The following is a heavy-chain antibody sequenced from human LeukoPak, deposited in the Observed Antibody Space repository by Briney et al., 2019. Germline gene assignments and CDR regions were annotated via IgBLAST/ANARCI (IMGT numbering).Heavy chain of an antibody. CDR2: IIPIFGTA. CDR3: ARAPAHIAAGLYYYYYGMDV. Sequence: SVKVSCKASGGTFSSYAISWVRQAPGQGLEWMGGIIPIFGTANYAQKFQGRVTITADESTSTAYMELSSLRSEDTAVYYCARAPAHIAAGLYYYYYGMDVWGQGTTVTVSS. J-gene: IGHJ6*02. D-gene: IGHD6-6*01. CDR1: GGTFSSYA. V-gene: IGHV1-69*01.